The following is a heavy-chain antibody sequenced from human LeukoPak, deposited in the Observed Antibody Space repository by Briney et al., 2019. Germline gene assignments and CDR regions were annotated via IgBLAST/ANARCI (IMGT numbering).Heavy chain of an antibody. CDR3: ASLTMTSTQRPRGVYFDY. CDR2: IYHSGST. D-gene: IGHD3-22*01. V-gene: IGHV4-39*07. CDR1: GGSISSSSYY. J-gene: IGHJ4*02. Sequence: SETLSLTCTVSGGSISSSSYYWGWIRQPPGKGLEWIGSIYHSGSTYYNPSLKSRVTISVDTSKNQFSLKLSSVTAADTAVYYCASLTMTSTQRPRGVYFDYWGQGTLVTVSS.